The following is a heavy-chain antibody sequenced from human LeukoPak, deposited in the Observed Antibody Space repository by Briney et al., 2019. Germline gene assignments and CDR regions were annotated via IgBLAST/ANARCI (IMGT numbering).Heavy chain of an antibody. CDR2: INPSGVNT. Sequence: GASVKVSCKASGDTLTSYYMHWVRQAPGQGREWMGIINPSGVNTNYAQKLQGRVTMTSDTSTSTVYMELSSLRSEDTAVYYCARDQSQGGFYYLNFDYWGQGTLVTVSS. CDR1: GDTLTSYY. D-gene: IGHD3-22*01. V-gene: IGHV1-46*04. CDR3: ARDQSQGGFYYLNFDY. J-gene: IGHJ4*02.